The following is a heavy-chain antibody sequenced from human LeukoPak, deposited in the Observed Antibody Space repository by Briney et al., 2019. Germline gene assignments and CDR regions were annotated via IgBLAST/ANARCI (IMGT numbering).Heavy chain of an antibody. V-gene: IGHV3-23*01. CDR3: ASRRGSNRPFDY. Sequence: GGSLRLSCAASGFTFSSYAMSWVRQAPGKGLEWVSAISGSGGSTYYADSVEGRFTISRDNAKNSLYLQMNSLTAEDSAVYYCASRRGSNRPFDYWGQGTLVTVSS. D-gene: IGHD1-26*01. CDR2: ISGSGGST. CDR1: GFTFSSYA. J-gene: IGHJ4*02.